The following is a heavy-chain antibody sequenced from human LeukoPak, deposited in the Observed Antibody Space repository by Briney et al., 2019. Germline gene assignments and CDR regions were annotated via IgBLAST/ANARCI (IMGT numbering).Heavy chain of an antibody. D-gene: IGHD3-22*01. V-gene: IGHV3-23*01. CDR1: GLSFSNYA. CDR2: ISGSGGNT. CDR3: AKAGIYYDSSGFYSYFDY. J-gene: IGHJ4*02. Sequence: GGPLRLSCAASGLSFSNYAMSWVRQAPGKGLEWVPGISGSGGNTYYADSVKGRFTISRDNSKNTLYLQMNSLRAEDTAVYYCAKAGIYYDSSGFYSYFDYWGQGTLVTVSS.